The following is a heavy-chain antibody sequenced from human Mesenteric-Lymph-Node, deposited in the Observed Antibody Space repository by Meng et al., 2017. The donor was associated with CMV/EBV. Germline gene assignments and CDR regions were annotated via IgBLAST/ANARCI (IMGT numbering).Heavy chain of an antibody. CDR3: ARLCSSTSCYSPDYYYYGMDV. CDR2: ISAYIGNT. J-gene: IGHJ6*02. Sequence: ASVKVSCKASGYTFTSYGISWVRQAPGQGLEWMGWISAYIGNTNYAQKLQGRVTMTTDTSTSTAYMELRSLRSDDTAVYYCARLCSSTSCYSPDYYYYGMDVWGQGTTVTVSS. V-gene: IGHV1-18*01. D-gene: IGHD2-2*02. CDR1: GYTFTSYG.